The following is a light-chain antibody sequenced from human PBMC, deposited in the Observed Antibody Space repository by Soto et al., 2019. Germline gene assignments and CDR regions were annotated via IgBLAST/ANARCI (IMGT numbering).Light chain of an antibody. J-gene: IGKJ1*01. CDR1: QSVSSY. V-gene: IGKV3-11*01. Sequence: EIVLTQSPATLSLSPGERATLSCRASQSVSSYLAWYQQKPGQAPRLLIYDASSRATGIPARFSGSGTRTDFTLTISNLEPEDFAVYYCQQRSNWPPGMTFGQGTKVEIK. CDR2: DAS. CDR3: QQRSNWPPGMT.